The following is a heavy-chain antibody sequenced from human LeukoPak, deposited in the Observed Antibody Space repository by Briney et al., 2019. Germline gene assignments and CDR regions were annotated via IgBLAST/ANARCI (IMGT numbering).Heavy chain of an antibody. D-gene: IGHD2-15*01. V-gene: IGHV3-30*04. CDR2: ISYDGSNK. CDR1: GFTFSSYA. J-gene: IGHJ4*02. CDR3: TESHCSGGSCLDYFDY. Sequence: PGRSLRLSCAASGFTFSSYAMHWVRQAPGKGLEWVAVISYDGSNKYYADSVKGRFTISRDNSKNTLYLQMNSLRAEDTAVYYCTESHCSGGSCLDYFDYWGQGTLVTVSS.